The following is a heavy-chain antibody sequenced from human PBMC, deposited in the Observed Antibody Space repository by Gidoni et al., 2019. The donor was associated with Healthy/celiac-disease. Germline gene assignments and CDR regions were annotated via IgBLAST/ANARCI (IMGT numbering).Heavy chain of an antibody. CDR3: ARDFGQWAQLSLLPGTMGY. CDR2: ISYDGSTK. J-gene: IGHJ4*02. D-gene: IGHD1-1*01. V-gene: IGHV3-30*03. Sequence: QVQLVESGGGVVQPGRSLRLSCAASGFTFNSYDVHCVSQAPGKGLEWVAFISYDGSTKYYADSVKGRFTISRDNSKNTLYLQMNSLRAEDTAVYYCARDFGQWAQLSLLPGTMGYWGQGTLVTVSS. CDR1: GFTFNSYD.